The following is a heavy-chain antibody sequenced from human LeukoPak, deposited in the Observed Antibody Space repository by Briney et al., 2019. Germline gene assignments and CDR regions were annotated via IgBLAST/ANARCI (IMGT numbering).Heavy chain of an antibody. Sequence: PSETLSLTCAVYGGSFSGYYWSWIRQPPGKGLEWIGEINHSGSTNYNPSLKSRVTIPVDTSKNQFSLKLSSVTAADTAVYYCARGKPAATPHVYYYYYGMDVWGQGTTVTVSS. D-gene: IGHD2-15*01. CDR2: INHSGST. CDR1: GGSFSGYY. J-gene: IGHJ6*02. V-gene: IGHV4-34*01. CDR3: ARGKPAATPHVYYYYYGMDV.